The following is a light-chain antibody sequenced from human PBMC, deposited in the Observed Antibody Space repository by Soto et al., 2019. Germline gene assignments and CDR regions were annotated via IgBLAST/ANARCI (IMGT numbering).Light chain of an antibody. Sequence: QSALTQPASVSGSPGQSITISCTGTSSDVGGYNYVSWYQKRPGKVPKLLIYEVSNRPSGVSDRFSGSKSGNTASLTISGLQPEDEADYFCCSYKSVTTLVFGGGTQLTVL. V-gene: IGLV2-14*01. CDR2: EVS. CDR3: CSYKSVTTLV. J-gene: IGLJ3*02. CDR1: SSDVGGYNY.